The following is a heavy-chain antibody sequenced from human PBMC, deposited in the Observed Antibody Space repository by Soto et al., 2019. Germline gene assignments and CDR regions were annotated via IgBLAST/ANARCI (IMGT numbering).Heavy chain of an antibody. J-gene: IGHJ4*02. D-gene: IGHD3-22*01. CDR2: ISAYNANT. Sequence: ASVKVSCKASGYTFTSYGISWVRQAPGQGLEWMGWISAYNANTNYAQKLQGRVTMTTDTSTSTDYMELRSLRSDDTAVYYCASESSGGHGDYFDYWGQGTLVTVSS. CDR1: GYTFTSYG. V-gene: IGHV1-18*01. CDR3: ASESSGGHGDYFDY.